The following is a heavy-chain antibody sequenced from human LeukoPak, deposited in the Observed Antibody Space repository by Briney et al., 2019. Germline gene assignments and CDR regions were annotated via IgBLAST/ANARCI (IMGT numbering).Heavy chain of an antibody. V-gene: IGHV3-21*01. J-gene: IGHJ6*03. CDR1: GFTFSSYG. CDR2: ISSSSSYI. Sequence: GGSLRLSCAASGFTFSSYGMNWVRQAPGKGLEWVSSISSSSSYIYYADSVKGRFTISRDNAKNPLYLQMNSLRAEDTAVYYCARDERSTIFGVVFYYMDVWGKGTTVTVSS. D-gene: IGHD3-3*01. CDR3: ARDERSTIFGVVFYYMDV.